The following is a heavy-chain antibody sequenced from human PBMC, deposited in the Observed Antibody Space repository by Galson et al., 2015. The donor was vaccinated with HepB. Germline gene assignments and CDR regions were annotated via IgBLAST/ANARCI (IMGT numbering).Heavy chain of an antibody. Sequence: SLRLSCAASGFPFSDFYMAWIRQAPGKGLEWVAHIGLSNGYMDYADSVRGRVIISRDSAKNTVDLQMNGLTVDDTAIYYCARDGSSSWYASYNHPSGYFQHWGRGTPVTVSS. V-gene: IGHV3-11*05. D-gene: IGHD2-2*01. J-gene: IGHJ1*01. CDR3: ARDGSSSWYASYNHPSGYFQH. CDR2: IGLSNGYM. CDR1: GFPFSDFY.